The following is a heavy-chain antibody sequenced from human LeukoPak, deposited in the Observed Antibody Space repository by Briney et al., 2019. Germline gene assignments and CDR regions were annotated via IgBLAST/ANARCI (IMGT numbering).Heavy chain of an antibody. D-gene: IGHD3-16*01. CDR3: AKSPVGESRGHYYGMDV. CDR1: GFTFSTYA. V-gene: IGHV3-23*01. CDR2: ISGSDTST. Sequence: GGSLRLSCAASGFTFSTYAMNWVRQAPGKGLEWVSVISGSDTSTYYADSVKGRFTISRDNSKNTLYLQMNSLRAEDTAIYYCAKSPVGESRGHYYGMDVWGQGTTVTVSS. J-gene: IGHJ6*02.